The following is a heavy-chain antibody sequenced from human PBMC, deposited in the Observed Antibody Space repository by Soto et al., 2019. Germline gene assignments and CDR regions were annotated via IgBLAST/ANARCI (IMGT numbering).Heavy chain of an antibody. J-gene: IGHJ6*02. Sequence: PGGSLRLSCAASGFTFNSYTMAWVRQAPGKGLEWVSSISGSGGSPSYADSVQGRFTISRDNAKNTLHLQMNSLGAEDTAVYYCASNYAYAEGYYFYGIDVWGQGTTVTVSS. CDR2: ISGSGGSP. CDR3: ASNYAYAEGYYFYGIDV. D-gene: IGHD3-16*01. V-gene: IGHV3-23*01. CDR1: GFTFNSYT.